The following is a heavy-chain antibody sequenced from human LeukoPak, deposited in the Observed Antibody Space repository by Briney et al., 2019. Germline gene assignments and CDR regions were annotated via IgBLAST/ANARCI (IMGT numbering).Heavy chain of an antibody. J-gene: IGHJ4*02. CDR2: INPNSGGT. D-gene: IGHD6-19*01. V-gene: IGHV1-2*06. CDR1: GYTFTGYY. Sequence: ASVKVSCKASGYTFTGYYMHWVRQAPGQGLEWMGQINPNSGGTNYAQKFQGRVTMTRDTFISTAYMELSRLRSDDTAVYYCASSGYSSGWYEDYWGQGSLVTVSS. CDR3: ASSGYSSGWYEDY.